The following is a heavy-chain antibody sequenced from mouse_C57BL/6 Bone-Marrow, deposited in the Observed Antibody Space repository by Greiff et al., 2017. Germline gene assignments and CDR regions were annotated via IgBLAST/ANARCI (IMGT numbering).Heavy chain of an antibody. D-gene: IGHD1-1*01. CDR3: AREGVFITTEGFAY. J-gene: IGHJ3*01. CDR2: IDPSDSYT. V-gene: IGHV1-69*01. Sequence: QVQLKQPGAELVMPGASVKLSCKASGYTFTSYWMHWVKQRPGQGLEWIGEIDPSDSYTNYNQKFKGKSTLTVDKSSSTAYMQLSSLTSEDSAVYYCAREGVFITTEGFAYWGQGTLVTVSA. CDR1: GYTFTSYW.